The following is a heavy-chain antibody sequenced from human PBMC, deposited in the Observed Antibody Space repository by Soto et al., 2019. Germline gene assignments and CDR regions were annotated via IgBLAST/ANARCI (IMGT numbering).Heavy chain of an antibody. CDR1: GFTFEDYP. J-gene: IGHJ6*02. V-gene: IGHV3-9*01. D-gene: IGHD2-2*01. Sequence: GGSLRLSCTTSGFTFEDYPMHWVRQAPGKGLEWVSGIGWKNDYIGYADSVKGRFTISRDNAKNSLYLQMDSLRPEDTALYYCAKEIYANLNYFYGLDVWGQGTAVTVSS. CDR3: AKEIYANLNYFYGLDV. CDR2: IGWKNDYI.